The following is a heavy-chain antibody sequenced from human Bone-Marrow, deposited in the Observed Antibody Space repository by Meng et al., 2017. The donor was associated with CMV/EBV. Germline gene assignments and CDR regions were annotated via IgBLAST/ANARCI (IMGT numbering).Heavy chain of an antibody. CDR2: IIPIFGTA. D-gene: IGHD2-2*01. V-gene: IGHV1-69*05. J-gene: IGHJ6*01. Sequence: SVKVSCKASGYTFTSYGISWVRQAPGQGLEWMGGIIPIFGTANYAQKFQGRVTITTDESTSTAYMELSSLRSEDTAVYYCARGMDHRYSSTSDNYYYYGMDVWGQGTTVTVSS. CDR3: ARGMDHRYSSTSDNYYYYGMDV. CDR1: GYTFTSYG.